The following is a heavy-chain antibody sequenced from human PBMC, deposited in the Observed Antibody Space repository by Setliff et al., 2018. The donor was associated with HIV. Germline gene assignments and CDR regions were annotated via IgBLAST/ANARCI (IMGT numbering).Heavy chain of an antibody. V-gene: IGHV1-46*01. D-gene: IGHD1-26*01. CDR2: ITPGDGHT. Sequence: ASVKVSCKASGYAFTSDHMHWVRQAPGQGLEWVGMITPGDGHTNYEQKFQGRVTMTRDTSTTTVYMELSSLTSKDTAIYYCARDRGGSSYFDYWGQGTLVTVSS. CDR3: ARDRGGSSYFDY. J-gene: IGHJ4*02. CDR1: GYAFTSDH.